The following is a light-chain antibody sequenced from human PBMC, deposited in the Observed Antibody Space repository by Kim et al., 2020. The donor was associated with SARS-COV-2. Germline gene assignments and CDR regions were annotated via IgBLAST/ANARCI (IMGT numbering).Light chain of an antibody. CDR1: SSNIRTNT. V-gene: IGLV1-44*01. CDR3: ASWDDILNGVL. J-gene: IGLJ2*01. Sequence: QSALTQPPSASATPGQRVTISCSGSSSNIRTNTVNWYQQLPGTAPRLLLFGNNQRPSGVPDRFSGSKSGTSASLAISGLQSEDEADYYCASWDDILNGVLFGGGTQLTVL. CDR2: GNN.